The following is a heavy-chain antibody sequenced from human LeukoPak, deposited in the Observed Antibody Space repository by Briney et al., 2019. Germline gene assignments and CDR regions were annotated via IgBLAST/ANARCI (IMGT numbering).Heavy chain of an antibody. CDR3: ARLDYSSGWYEPGYFQH. J-gene: IGHJ1*01. D-gene: IGHD6-19*01. CDR1: GCSFTSYW. V-gene: IGHV5-51*01. Sequence: GESLKISCKGSGCSFTSYWIGWVRQMPGKGLEWMGIIYPGDSDTRYSPSFQGQVTISADKSISTAYLQWSSLKASDTAMYYCARLDYSSGWYEPGYFQHWGQGTLVTVSS. CDR2: IYPGDSDT.